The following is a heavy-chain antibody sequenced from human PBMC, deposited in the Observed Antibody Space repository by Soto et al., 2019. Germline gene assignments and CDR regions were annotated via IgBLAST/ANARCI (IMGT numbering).Heavy chain of an antibody. V-gene: IGHV4-34*01. CDR1: GGSFSGYY. CDR2: INNSGST. Sequence: QVQLRQWGAGLLKPSETLPLTCAVYGGSFSGYYWSWIRQPPGKGQEWIGEINNSGSTNYSPSLKSRVTISVDTSKNQFSLKLSSVTAADTAVYYCARGDYDSRIYYVDYWGQGTLVTVSS. D-gene: IGHD3-22*01. J-gene: IGHJ4*02. CDR3: ARGDYDSRIYYVDY.